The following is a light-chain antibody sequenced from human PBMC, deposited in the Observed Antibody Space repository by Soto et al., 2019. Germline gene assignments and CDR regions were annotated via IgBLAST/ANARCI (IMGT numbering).Light chain of an antibody. V-gene: IGLV2-11*01. Sequence: QSALTQPRSVSGSPGQSVTISCTGTSSDVGGYNYVSWYQQHPGKAPKLIIYDVSKRPSGVPDRFSGSKSGNTASLTISGLQAEDEADYYCSSYAGSSNVFGTGTKVTVL. CDR1: SSDVGGYNY. CDR3: SSYAGSSNV. J-gene: IGLJ1*01. CDR2: DVS.